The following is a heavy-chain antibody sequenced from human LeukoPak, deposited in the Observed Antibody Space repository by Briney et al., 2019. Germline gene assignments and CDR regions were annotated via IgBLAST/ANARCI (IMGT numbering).Heavy chain of an antibody. D-gene: IGHD3-3*02. CDR1: GFTFSGYW. Sequence: GGSLRLSCAASGFTFSGYWMSWVRQAPGKGLEWVANIKQDGSEKYYVDSVKGRFAISRDNAKNSLYLQMNSLRVEDTAVYYCATDPFTISAYDAFNIWGQGTVVTVSS. J-gene: IGHJ3*02. V-gene: IGHV3-7*01. CDR2: IKQDGSEK. CDR3: ATDPFTISAYDAFNI.